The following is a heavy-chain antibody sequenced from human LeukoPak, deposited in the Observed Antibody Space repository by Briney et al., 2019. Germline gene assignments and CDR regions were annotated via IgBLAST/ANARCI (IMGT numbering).Heavy chain of an antibody. Sequence: GGSLRLSCAASGFTFSSYSMNWVRQAPGKGLEWVSSISTSSSYIYYADSVKGRFTISRDNANNSLYLQMNSLRAEDTALYYCTRDAVAGHRNFDYWGQGTLVTVSS. CDR2: ISTSSSYI. V-gene: IGHV3-21*01. CDR1: GFTFSSYS. J-gene: IGHJ4*02. D-gene: IGHD6-19*01. CDR3: TRDAVAGHRNFDY.